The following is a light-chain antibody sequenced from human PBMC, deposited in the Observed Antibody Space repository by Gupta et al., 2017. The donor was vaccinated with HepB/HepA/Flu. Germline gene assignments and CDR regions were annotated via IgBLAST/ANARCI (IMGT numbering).Light chain of an antibody. J-gene: IGLJ2*01. CDR1: SSDVGGYNY. CDR2: EVT. CDR3: SSDTSSRTVV. Sequence: SALTQPASVSGSPGPSIAISCTGTSSDVGGYNYVSWYQQHPGKAPKVIIYEVTNRPSGVANRVAGSQAGNTASLTISGLQAEDEADYYCSSDTSSRTVVFGGGTKLTVL. V-gene: IGLV2-14*01.